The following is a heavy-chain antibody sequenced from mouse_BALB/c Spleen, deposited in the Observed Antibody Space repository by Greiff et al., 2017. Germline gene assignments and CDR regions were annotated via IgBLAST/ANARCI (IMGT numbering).Heavy chain of an antibody. CDR2: ISYSGST. D-gene: IGHD1-2*01. V-gene: IGHV3-8*02. CDR1: GDSITSGY. CDR3: ARLGTTATYYAMDY. Sequence: DVKLVESGPSLVKPSQTLSLTCSVTGDSITSGYWNWIRKFPGNKLEYMGYISYSGSTYYNPSLKSRISITRDTSKNQYYLQLNSVTTEDTATYYCARLGTTATYYAMDYWGQGTSVTVSS. J-gene: IGHJ4*01.